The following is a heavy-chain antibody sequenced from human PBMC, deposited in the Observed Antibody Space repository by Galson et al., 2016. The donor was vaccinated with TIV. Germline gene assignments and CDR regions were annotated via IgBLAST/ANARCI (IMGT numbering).Heavy chain of an antibody. Sequence: PALVKPTQTLTLTCTLSGFSLSRSRMCVTWMRQPPGKALEWLARIDGDDDTYYNNFLATRLFITKDTSRNQLVLTLTNLDPADTATYYCARASSDYFYNYGMDVWGQGTTVTVS. J-gene: IGHJ6*02. D-gene: IGHD6-19*01. V-gene: IGHV2-70*11. CDR1: GFSLSRSRMC. CDR3: ARASSDYFYNYGMDV. CDR2: IDGDDDT.